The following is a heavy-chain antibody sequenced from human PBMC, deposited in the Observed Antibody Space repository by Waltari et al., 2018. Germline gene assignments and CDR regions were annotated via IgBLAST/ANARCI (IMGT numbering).Heavy chain of an antibody. CDR1: GGSISSYY. J-gene: IGHJ4*02. CDR2: IYYSGST. V-gene: IGHV4-59*01. D-gene: IGHD3-10*01. CDR3: ARSEVRGVIATPFDY. Sequence: QVQLQESGPGLVKPSETLSLTCPVSGGSISSYYWSWIRQPPGKGLEWIGYIYYSGSTNYNPSLKSRVTISVDTSKNQFSLKLSSVTAADTAVYYCARSEVRGVIATPFDYWGQGTLVTVSS.